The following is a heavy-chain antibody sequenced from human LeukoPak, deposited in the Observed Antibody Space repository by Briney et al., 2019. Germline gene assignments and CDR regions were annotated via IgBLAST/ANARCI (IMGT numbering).Heavy chain of an antibody. D-gene: IGHD3-10*01. CDR1: GGSTSSSSYY. Sequence: SETLSLTCTVSGGSTSSSSYYWGWIRQPPGKGLEWIGYIYSSGSTNHNPSLKSRVTISVDTSKNQFSLKLTSVTAADTAVYYCARAYYYGSGSYGLDYWGQGTLVTVS. CDR3: ARAYYYGSGSYGLDY. J-gene: IGHJ4*02. CDR2: IYSSGST. V-gene: IGHV4-61*05.